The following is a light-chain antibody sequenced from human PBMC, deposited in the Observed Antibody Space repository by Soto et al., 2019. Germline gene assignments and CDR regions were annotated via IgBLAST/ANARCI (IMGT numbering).Light chain of an antibody. V-gene: IGLV2-14*01. J-gene: IGLJ1*01. CDR1: SSDVGGYNY. Sequence: QSVLTQPASVSGSRGQSITISCTGTSSDVGGYNYVSWYQQHPGKAPKFMIYDVSNRPSGVSNRFSGSKSGNTASLTISGLQAEDEADYYCCSYTTSNTRQIVFGTGTKLTVL. CDR2: DVS. CDR3: CSYTTSNTRQIV.